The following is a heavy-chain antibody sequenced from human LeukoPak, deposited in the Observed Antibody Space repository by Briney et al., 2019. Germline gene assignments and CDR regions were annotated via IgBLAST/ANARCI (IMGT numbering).Heavy chain of an antibody. CDR1: GFTFSSYA. CDR3: AKSTYDSSGYYYGNDAFDI. Sequence: GGSLRLSCAASGFTFSSYAMGWARQAPGKGLEWVAAIVGSGDSTYYADSVKGRFTISRDNSKNTLYLQMNSLRAEDTAVYHCAKSTYDSSGYYYGNDAFDIWGQGTMVTVSS. V-gene: IGHV3-23*01. J-gene: IGHJ3*02. CDR2: IVGSGDST. D-gene: IGHD3-22*01.